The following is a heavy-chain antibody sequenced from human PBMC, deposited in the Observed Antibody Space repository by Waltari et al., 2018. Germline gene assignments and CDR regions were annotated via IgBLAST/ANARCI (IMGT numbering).Heavy chain of an antibody. CDR2: IYHSGSN. CDR3: ARARTLVGVPYYFDY. D-gene: IGHD1-26*01. Sequence: QVQLPESGPGLVKPSETLSLTCAVPGYSIRRRYYLGWIRTPPGKGLEWIGSIYHSGSNYYNPSLKSRVTISVDTSKNQFSLKLSSVTAADTAVYYCARARTLVGVPYYFDYWGQGTLVTVSS. J-gene: IGHJ4*02. V-gene: IGHV4-38-2*01. CDR1: GYSIRRRYY.